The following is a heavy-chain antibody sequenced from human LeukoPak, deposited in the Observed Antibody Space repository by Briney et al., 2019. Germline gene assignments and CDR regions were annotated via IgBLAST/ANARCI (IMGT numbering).Heavy chain of an antibody. Sequence: SVKVSCKASGGTFSSYAISWVRQAPGQGLEWMGGIIPIFGTANYAQKFQGRVTITADESTNTAYMELRSLRSDDTAVYYCARDEWELPRFAFDIWGQGTMVTVSS. CDR2: IIPIFGTA. CDR3: ARDEWELPRFAFDI. CDR1: GGTFSSYA. J-gene: IGHJ3*02. D-gene: IGHD1-26*01. V-gene: IGHV1-69*01.